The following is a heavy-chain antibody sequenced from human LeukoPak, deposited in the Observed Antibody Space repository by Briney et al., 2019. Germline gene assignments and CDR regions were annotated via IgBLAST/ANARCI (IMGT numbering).Heavy chain of an antibody. CDR3: ARGGIGYYDSSGYDEYFQH. D-gene: IGHD3-22*01. V-gene: IGHV3-30*03. J-gene: IGHJ1*01. CDR2: ISYDGSNK. CDR1: GFTFSSYG. Sequence: PGGSLRLSCAASGFTFSSYGMHWVRQAPGKGLEWVAVISYDGSNKYYADSVKGRFTISRDNSKNTLYLQMNSLRAEDTALYYCARGGIGYYDSSGYDEYFQHWGQGTLVTVSS.